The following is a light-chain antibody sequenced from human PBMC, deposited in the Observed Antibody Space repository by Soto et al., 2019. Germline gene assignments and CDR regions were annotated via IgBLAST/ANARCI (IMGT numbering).Light chain of an antibody. CDR2: EVN. CDR3: SSYTSSSTRV. CDR1: SSVIGAYDY. J-gene: IGLJ1*01. V-gene: IGLV2-14*01. Sequence: QSALTQPASLCGSPGQSITISCTGTSSVIGAYDYVSWFQQHPGKAPKLMISEVNNRPSGVSNRFSGSKSGNTASLNISGLQAEDEADYYCSSYTSSSTRVSGTGTKVTVL.